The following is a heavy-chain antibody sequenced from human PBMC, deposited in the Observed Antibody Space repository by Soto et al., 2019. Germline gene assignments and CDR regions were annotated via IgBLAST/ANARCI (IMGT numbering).Heavy chain of an antibody. V-gene: IGHV4-34*01. CDR1: GGSFSGYY. CDR3: ARTNSGSYRYYFDY. J-gene: IGHJ4*02. Sequence: QVQLQQWGAGLLKPSETLSLTCAVYGGSFSGYYWSWIRQPPGKGLEWIGEINHSGSTNYNPSLKSRVTISVDTSKNQFSLKLSSVTAVDTAVYYCARTNSGSYRYYFDYWGQGTLVTVSS. D-gene: IGHD1-26*01. CDR2: INHSGST.